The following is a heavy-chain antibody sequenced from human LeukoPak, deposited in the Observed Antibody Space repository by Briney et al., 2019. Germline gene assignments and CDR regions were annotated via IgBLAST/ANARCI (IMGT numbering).Heavy chain of an antibody. CDR3: ARGVGLYYFDY. CDR1: GFTFSRYT. D-gene: IGHD3-16*01. CDR2: ITSTSIYI. Sequence: PGGSLRLSCAASGFTFSRYTMNWVRQAPGKGLEWVSSITSTSIYIYYADSLKGRFTISRDNAKNSLYLQMNSLRAEDTAVYYCARGVGLYYFDYWGQGTLVTVSS. J-gene: IGHJ4*02. V-gene: IGHV3-21*01.